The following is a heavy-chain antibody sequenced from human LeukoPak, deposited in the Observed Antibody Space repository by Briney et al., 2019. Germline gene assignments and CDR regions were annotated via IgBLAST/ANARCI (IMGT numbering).Heavy chain of an antibody. J-gene: IGHJ1*01. CDR2: IYYSGST. CDR3: ARVYYYDSSGYYPAEYFQH. Sequence: SETLSLTCTVSGGSISSYYWSRIQQPPGKGLEWIGYIYYSGSTNYNPSLKSRVTISVDTSKNQFSLKLSSVTAADTAVYYCARVYYYDSSGYYPAEYFQHWGQGTLVTVSS. V-gene: IGHV4-59*01. CDR1: GGSISSYY. D-gene: IGHD3-22*01.